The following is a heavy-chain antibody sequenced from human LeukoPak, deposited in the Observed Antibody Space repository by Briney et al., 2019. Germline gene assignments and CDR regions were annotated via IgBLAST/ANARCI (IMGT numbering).Heavy chain of an antibody. CDR2: INPSGGST. J-gene: IGHJ4*02. CDR3: ASSLGIVGATAFDY. Sequence: ASVKDSCKASEYTLTSYYMHWVRQAPGQGLEWMGIINPSGGSTSYAQKFQGRVTMTRDMSTSTVYMELSSLRSEDTAVYYCASSLGIVGATAFDYWGQGTLVTVSS. D-gene: IGHD1-26*01. CDR1: EYTLTSYY. V-gene: IGHV1-46*01.